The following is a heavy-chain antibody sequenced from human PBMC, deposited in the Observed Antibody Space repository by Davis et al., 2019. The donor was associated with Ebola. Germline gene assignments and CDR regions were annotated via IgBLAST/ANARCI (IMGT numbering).Heavy chain of an antibody. D-gene: IGHD4-23*01. CDR3: ARPRSSGNSFDAFDI. J-gene: IGHJ3*02. Sequence: GESLKISCKGSGYSFTNYWIGWVRQMPGKGLEWMGIIYPGDSDTRYSPSFQGHVTISADKSISTAYLQWSSLKPSDTAMYYCARPRSSGNSFDAFDIWGQGTMVTVSS. CDR1: GYSFTNYW. V-gene: IGHV5-51*01. CDR2: IYPGDSDT.